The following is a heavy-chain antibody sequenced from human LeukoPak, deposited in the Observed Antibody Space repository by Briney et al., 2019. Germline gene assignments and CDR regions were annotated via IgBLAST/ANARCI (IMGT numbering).Heavy chain of an antibody. CDR3: ARVGYYYGSGLLDYYYMDV. D-gene: IGHD3-10*01. Sequence: SETLSLTCTVSVGSLSRYYWSWIRQPAGKGLEGIGRIYTSGRTNYNPSLKSRVTMSVDKSKNQFSLKMSSVTAADKVVYYCARVGYYYGSGLLDYYYMDVWGKGTTVTVSS. CDR2: IYTSGRT. J-gene: IGHJ6*03. CDR1: VGSLSRYY. V-gene: IGHV4-4*07.